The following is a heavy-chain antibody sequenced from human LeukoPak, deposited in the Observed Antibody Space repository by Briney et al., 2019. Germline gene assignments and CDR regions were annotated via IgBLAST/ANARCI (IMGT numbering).Heavy chain of an antibody. V-gene: IGHV3-23*01. J-gene: IGHJ4*02. Sequence: AGGSLRFSCAVSGFSVSSFGMSWVRQAPGKGLEWVSAISVNGETTWYADSVKGRFIISRDNSKNTLYLQLSSLRAEDTAVYYCAQGYSSGWYPYWGQGSLVSVSS. CDR1: GFSVSSFG. CDR3: AQGYSSGWYPY. CDR2: ISVNGETT. D-gene: IGHD6-19*01.